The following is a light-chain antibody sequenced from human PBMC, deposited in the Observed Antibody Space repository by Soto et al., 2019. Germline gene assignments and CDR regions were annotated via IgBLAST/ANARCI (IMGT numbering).Light chain of an antibody. V-gene: IGLV2-8*01. CDR2: EVS. J-gene: IGLJ1*01. CDR1: SSDVGGYNY. Sequence: QSALTQPPSASGSPGQSVTISCTGTSSDVGGYNYVSWYQQHPRNAPKLMIYEVSKRPSGVPDRYSGSKSGNTASLTVSGLQAEDEADYYCSSYAGSNNYVFGPGTKLTVL. CDR3: SSYAGSNNYV.